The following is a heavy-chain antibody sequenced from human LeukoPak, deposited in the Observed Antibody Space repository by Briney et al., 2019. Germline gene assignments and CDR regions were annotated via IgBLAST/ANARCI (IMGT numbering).Heavy chain of an antibody. J-gene: IGHJ4*02. CDR2: ISSSSSYI. Sequence: PGGSLRLSCAASGFTFSSYSMDWARQAPGKGLEWVSSISSSSSYIYYADSVKGRFTISRDNSKNTLYLQMNSLRAEDTAVYYCARDRVAAAGGNYFDYWGQGTLVTVSS. CDR1: GFTFSSYS. D-gene: IGHD6-13*01. CDR3: ARDRVAAAGGNYFDY. V-gene: IGHV3-21*01.